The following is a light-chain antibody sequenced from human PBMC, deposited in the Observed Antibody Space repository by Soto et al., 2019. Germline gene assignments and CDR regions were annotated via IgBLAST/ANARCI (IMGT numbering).Light chain of an antibody. CDR2: EVR. CDR3: SSYSNTGSLVV. Sequence: QSALTQPASVSGSLGQSITISCTGTSSDVGGYAYVSWYQQHPGKAPKLMIYEVRNRPSGVSDRFSGSKSGNTASLTISGLQAEDEADYYCSSYSNTGSLVVFGGGTKLTGL. V-gene: IGLV2-14*03. J-gene: IGLJ2*01. CDR1: SSDVGGYAY.